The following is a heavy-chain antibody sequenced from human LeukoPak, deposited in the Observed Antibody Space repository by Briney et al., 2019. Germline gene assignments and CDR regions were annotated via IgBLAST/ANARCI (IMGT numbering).Heavy chain of an antibody. V-gene: IGHV3-21*01. J-gene: IGHJ4*02. CDR3: ARVTYYYDSSGSTEGIFDY. CDR2: ISSSSSYI. CDR1: GFTFSSYS. Sequence: GGSLRLSCAASGFTFSSYSMNWLRQTPGKGLEWVSSISSSSSYIYHADSVKGRFTISRDNAKKSLYLQMNSLRADDTAVYYCARVTYYYDSSGSTEGIFDYWGQGTLVTVSS. D-gene: IGHD3-22*01.